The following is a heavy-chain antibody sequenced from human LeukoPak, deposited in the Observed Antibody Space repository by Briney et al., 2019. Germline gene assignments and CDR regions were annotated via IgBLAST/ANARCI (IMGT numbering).Heavy chain of an antibody. CDR3: AKGPDYGDYYQYFQH. CDR2: IWYDGSNK. J-gene: IGHJ1*01. Sequence: GGSLRLSCAASGFTFSSYGMHWVRQAPGKGLEWVAVIWYDGSNKYYADSVKGRFTISRDNSKNTLYLQMNSLRAEDTAVYYCAKGPDYGDYYQYFQHWGQGTLVTVSS. CDR1: GFTFSSYG. D-gene: IGHD4-17*01. V-gene: IGHV3-33*06.